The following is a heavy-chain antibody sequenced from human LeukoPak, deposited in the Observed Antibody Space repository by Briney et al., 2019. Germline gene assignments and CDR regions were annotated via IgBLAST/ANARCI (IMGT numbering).Heavy chain of an antibody. Sequence: ASVKVSCKVSGYTLTELSMHWVRQAPGKGLEWMGGFDPEDGETIYAQKFQGRVTMTEDTSTDTAYMELSSLRSEDTAVYYCATGDCSGGSCYSGVSAFDIWGKGQWSPSLQ. V-gene: IGHV1-24*01. CDR3: ATGDCSGGSCYSGVSAFDI. CDR1: GYTLTELS. J-gene: IGHJ3*02. D-gene: IGHD2-15*01. CDR2: FDPEDGET.